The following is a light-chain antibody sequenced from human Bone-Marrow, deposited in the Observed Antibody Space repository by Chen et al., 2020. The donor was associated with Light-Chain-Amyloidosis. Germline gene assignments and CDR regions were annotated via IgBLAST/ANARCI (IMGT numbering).Light chain of an antibody. CDR2: EVT. V-gene: IGLV2-14*01. J-gene: IGLJ1*01. CDR1: GSDVGGDNH. Sequence: QSALTQPASVSGSPGQSITISCTGTGSDVGGDNHVSWYQQHPDKAPKLMISEVTNRPSWVPDRFSGSKSDNTASLTISGLQTEDEADYFCSSYTITNTLVFGSGTRVTVL. CDR3: SSYTITNTLV.